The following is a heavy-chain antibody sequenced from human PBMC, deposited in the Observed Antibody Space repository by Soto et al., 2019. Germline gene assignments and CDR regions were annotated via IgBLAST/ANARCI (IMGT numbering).Heavy chain of an antibody. V-gene: IGHV4-34*01. Sequence: PSETLSLTCAVYGGSFSGYYWSWIRQPPGKGLEWIGEINHSGSTNYNPSLKSRATISVDTSKNQFSLKLTSVTAADTAVYYCARDRVAEAATPPNWLDSWGQGTLVTVSS. CDR3: ARDRVAEAATPPNWLDS. D-gene: IGHD2-15*01. CDR1: GGSFSGYY. CDR2: INHSGST. J-gene: IGHJ5*01.